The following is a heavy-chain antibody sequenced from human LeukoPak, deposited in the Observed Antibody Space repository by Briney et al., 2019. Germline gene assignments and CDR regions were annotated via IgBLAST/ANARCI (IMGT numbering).Heavy chain of an antibody. Sequence: PGGSLRLSCAASGFTFSSYAMSWVRQAPGKGLEWVSAISGSGGSTYYADSVKGRFTISRDNSKNTLYLQMNSLRAEDTAVYYCAKTSSYYDSSGYYLPAGSEYFQHWGQGTLVTVSS. CDR3: AKTSSYYDSSGYYLPAGSEYFQH. CDR1: GFTFSSYA. V-gene: IGHV3-23*01. D-gene: IGHD3-22*01. CDR2: ISGSGGST. J-gene: IGHJ1*01.